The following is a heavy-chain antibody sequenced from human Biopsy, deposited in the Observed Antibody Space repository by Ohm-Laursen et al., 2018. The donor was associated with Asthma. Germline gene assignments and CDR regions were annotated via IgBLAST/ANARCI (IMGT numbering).Heavy chain of an antibody. D-gene: IGHD3-10*01. J-gene: IGHJ6*02. CDR1: GGPVSTGSYY. CDR3: ARGPNYHGSGRAPIGMDV. CDR2: IYYTGSA. V-gene: IGHV4-61*01. Sequence: TLSLTCTVSGGPVSTGSYYWSWIRQPPGKGLEWIGYIYYTGSANYNPSLKSRVTISVDTSKNQFSLRLNSVTAADTAVYYCARGPNYHGSGRAPIGMDVWGQGTTVTVS.